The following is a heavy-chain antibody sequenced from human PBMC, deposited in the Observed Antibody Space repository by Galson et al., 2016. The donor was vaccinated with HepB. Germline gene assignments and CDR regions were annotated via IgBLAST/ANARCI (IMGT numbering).Heavy chain of an antibody. J-gene: IGHJ3*02. V-gene: IGHV3-21*01. CDR2: TTDSSDYI. Sequence: SLRLSCAASGFTFSRYTMHWVRQAPGKGLEWVSSTTDSSDYIYYVDSVKGRFTISRDNAKNSLDLHMDSLRAEDTAVYYCARENSPWAWRAFDIWGQGTVVTVSS. CDR1: GFTFSRYT. D-gene: IGHD2/OR15-2a*01. CDR3: ARENSPWAWRAFDI.